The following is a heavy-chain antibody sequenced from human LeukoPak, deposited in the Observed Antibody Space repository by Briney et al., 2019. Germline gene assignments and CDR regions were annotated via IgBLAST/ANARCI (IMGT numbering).Heavy chain of an antibody. Sequence: GGSLGLSCAASGFTFSSYAMHWVRQAPGKGLEWVAVISYDGSNKYYADSVKGRFTISRDNSKNTLYLQMNSLRAEDTAVYYCASHWAILPDYWGQGTLVTVSS. J-gene: IGHJ4*02. V-gene: IGHV3-30-3*01. CDR1: GFTFSSYA. CDR2: ISYDGSNK. D-gene: IGHD2-2*02. CDR3: ASHWAILPDY.